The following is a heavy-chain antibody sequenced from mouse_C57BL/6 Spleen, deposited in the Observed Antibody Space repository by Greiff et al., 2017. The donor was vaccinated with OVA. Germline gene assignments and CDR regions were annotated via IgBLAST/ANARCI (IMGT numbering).Heavy chain of an antibody. CDR3: ARSIHLLLPSWFAY. Sequence: QVQLQQPGTELVKPGASVKLSCKASGYTFTSYWMHWVKQRPGQGLEWIGNINPSNGGTNYNEKFKSKATLTVDKSSSTAYMQLSSLTSEDSAVYYGARSIHLLLPSWFAYWGQGTLVTVSA. D-gene: IGHD1-1*01. V-gene: IGHV1-53*01. CDR1: GYTFTSYW. CDR2: INPSNGGT. J-gene: IGHJ3*01.